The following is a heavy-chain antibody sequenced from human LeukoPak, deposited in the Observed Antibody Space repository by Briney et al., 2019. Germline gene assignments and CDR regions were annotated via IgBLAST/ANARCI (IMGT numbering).Heavy chain of an antibody. CDR3: ARDVDGDYGAFARDV. V-gene: IGHV3-66*02. J-gene: IGHJ6*04. Sequence: GGSLRLSCAASGFTVSSNYMSWVRQAPGEGLEWVSVIYSGGSTYYADSVKGRFTISRDNSKNTLYLQMNSLRAEDTAVYYCARDVDGDYGAFARDVWGKGTTVTVSS. CDR1: GFTVSSNY. D-gene: IGHD4-17*01. CDR2: IYSGGST.